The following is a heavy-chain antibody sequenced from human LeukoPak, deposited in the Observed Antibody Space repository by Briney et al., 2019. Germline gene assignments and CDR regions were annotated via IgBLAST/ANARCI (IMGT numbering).Heavy chain of an antibody. CDR3: ANRYCSNTTCSYFDY. CDR2: ISGSGGST. V-gene: IGHV3-23*01. J-gene: IGHJ4*02. D-gene: IGHD2-2*01. CDR1: GFTFSNYA. Sequence: GGSLRLSCAASGFTFSNYAMNWVRQAPGKGLEWVSSISGSGGSTHYADSVRGRFTISRDNTKNTLYLQMNSLGAEDTAVYYCANRYCSNTTCSYFDYWGQGTLVTVSS.